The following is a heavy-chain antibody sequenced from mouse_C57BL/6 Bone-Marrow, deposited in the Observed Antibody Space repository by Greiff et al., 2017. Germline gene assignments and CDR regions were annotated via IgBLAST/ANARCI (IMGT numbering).Heavy chain of an antibody. D-gene: IGHD2-3*01. J-gene: IGHJ2*01. CDR2: IDPSDSYT. CDR1: GYTFTSYW. CDR3: ARADGYFGY. V-gene: IGHV1-69*01. Sequence: QVQLKQSGAELVMPGASVKLSCKASGYTFTSYWMHWVKQRPGQGLEWIGEIDPSDSYTNYNQKFKGKSTLTVDKSSSTAYMQLSSLTSEDSAVYYCARADGYFGYWGQGTTLTGSS.